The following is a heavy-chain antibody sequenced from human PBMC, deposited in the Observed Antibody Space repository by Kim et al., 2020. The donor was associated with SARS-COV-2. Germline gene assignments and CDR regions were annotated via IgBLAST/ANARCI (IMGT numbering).Heavy chain of an antibody. D-gene: IGHD4-17*01. CDR2: IYYSGST. V-gene: IGHV4-59*08. CDR3: ARAHYGGKKGRFNWFDP. Sequence: SETLSLTCTVSGGSISSYYWSWIRQPPGKGLEWIGYIYYSGSTNYNPSLKSRVTISVDTSKNQFSLKLSSVTAADTAVYYCARAHYGGKKGRFNWFDPWG. J-gene: IGHJ5*02. CDR1: GGSISSYY.